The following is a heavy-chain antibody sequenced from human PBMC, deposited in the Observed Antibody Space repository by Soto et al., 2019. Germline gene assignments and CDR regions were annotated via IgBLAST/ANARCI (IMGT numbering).Heavy chain of an antibody. D-gene: IGHD6-19*01. CDR1: GYTFTSYG. CDR3: ARDRGVPGTPIFDY. Sequence: ASVKVSCKASGYTFTSYGISWVRQAPGQGLEWMGWISDYNGNTNYAQKLQGRVTMTTDTSTSTAYMELRSLRSDDTAVYYCARDRGVPGTPIFDYWGQGTLVTVSS. J-gene: IGHJ4*02. V-gene: IGHV1-18*01. CDR2: ISDYNGNT.